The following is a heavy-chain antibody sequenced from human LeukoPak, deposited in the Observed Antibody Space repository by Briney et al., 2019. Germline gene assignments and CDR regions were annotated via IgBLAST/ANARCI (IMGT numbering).Heavy chain of an antibody. CDR1: GGTFSSYA. J-gene: IGHJ4*02. Sequence: SVKVSCKASGGTFSSYAISWVRQAPGQGLEWMGGIIPIFGTANYAQKFQGRVTITADESTSTAYMELSSLRSEDTAVYYCASLYDIVGTTVDYWGQGTLVTVSS. V-gene: IGHV1-69*13. D-gene: IGHD1-26*01. CDR3: ASLYDIVGTTVDY. CDR2: IIPIFGTA.